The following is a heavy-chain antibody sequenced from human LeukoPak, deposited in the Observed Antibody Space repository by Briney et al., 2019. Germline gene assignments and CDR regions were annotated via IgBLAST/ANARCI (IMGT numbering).Heavy chain of an antibody. CDR3: ARELSYYDISTAKSHAFDI. D-gene: IGHD3-9*01. CDR2: IYSGGST. V-gene: IGHV3-66*01. J-gene: IGHJ3*02. Sequence: GGSLRLSCAASGFTVSSNYMSWVRQAPGKGLEWVSVIYSGGSTYYADSVKGRFTISRDNSKNTLYLQMNSLRAEDTAVYYCARELSYYDISTAKSHAFDIWGQGTMVTVSS. CDR1: GFTVSSNY.